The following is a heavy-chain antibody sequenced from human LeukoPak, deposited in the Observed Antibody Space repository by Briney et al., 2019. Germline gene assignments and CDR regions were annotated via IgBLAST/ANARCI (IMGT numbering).Heavy chain of an antibody. J-gene: IGHJ5*02. CDR1: GYTFTSFG. D-gene: IGHD6-6*01. V-gene: IGHV1-18*01. CDR3: ARGWRRIAARGPAWYNWFDP. Sequence: ASVKVSCKASGYTFTSFGISWVRQAPGQGLEWMGGISAYNGNTNYAQKLQGRVTMTTDTSTSTAYMELRSLRSDDTAVYYCARGWRRIAARGPAWYNWFDPWGQGTLVTVSS. CDR2: ISAYNGNT.